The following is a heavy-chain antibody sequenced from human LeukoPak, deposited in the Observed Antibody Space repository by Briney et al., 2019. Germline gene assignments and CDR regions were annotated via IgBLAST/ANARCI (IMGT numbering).Heavy chain of an antibody. V-gene: IGHV4-4*07. CDR2: IYASGST. J-gene: IGHJ6*03. D-gene: IGHD2-15*01. CDR3: ARGVASGGSHRARYYYMDV. CDR1: GGSISSYF. Sequence: SETLSLTCTVSGGSISSYFWSWLRQPAGKGLEWIGRIYASGSTYQNPSLRSRVTMSVDTSKNQFSLKLGSVTAADTAVYYCARGVASGGSHRARYYYMDVWGKGTTVTISS.